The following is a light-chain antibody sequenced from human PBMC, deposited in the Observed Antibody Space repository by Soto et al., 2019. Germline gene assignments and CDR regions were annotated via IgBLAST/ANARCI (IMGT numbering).Light chain of an antibody. CDR2: DVT. Sequence: QSVLTQPASVSGSPGQSVTISCSGSSSDVGAYNYVSWYQRHPGKAPKLMIYDVTNRPSGVSNRFSGSKPGNTASLTISGLQAEDEADYFCSSYTSSSTVVFGGGTKLTVL. V-gene: IGLV2-14*01. CDR1: SSDVGAYNY. CDR3: SSYTSSSTVV. J-gene: IGLJ3*02.